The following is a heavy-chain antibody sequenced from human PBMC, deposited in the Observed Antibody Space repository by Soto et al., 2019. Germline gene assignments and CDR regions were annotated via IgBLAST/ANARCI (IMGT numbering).Heavy chain of an antibody. V-gene: IGHV1-69*06. CDR1: GGTFSSYA. J-gene: IGHJ3*02. Sequence: SVKVSCKASGGTFSSYAISWVRQAPGQGLEWMGGIIPIFGTANYAQKFQGRVTITADKSTSTAHMELSSLRSEDTAVYYCASRLWSGYAAANHAFDIWGQGTMVTVSS. D-gene: IGHD3-3*01. CDR2: IIPIFGTA. CDR3: ASRLWSGYAAANHAFDI.